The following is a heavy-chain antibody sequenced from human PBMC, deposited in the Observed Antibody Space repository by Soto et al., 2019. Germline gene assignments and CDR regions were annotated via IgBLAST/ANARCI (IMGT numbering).Heavy chain of an antibody. D-gene: IGHD5-18*01. CDR1: GFTFGSYA. V-gene: IGHV3-23*01. J-gene: IGHJ5*02. CDR2: ISSSGDST. Sequence: EVQLLESGGGLVQPGGSLRLSCAASGFTFGSYAMIWVRQAPGKGLGWVSTISSSGDSTYYADSVKGRFTVSRDNSMTTLYMQMTSMRAEDTAVYYCAKSDTALSYGFDPWGQGTLVTVSS. CDR3: AKSDTALSYGFDP.